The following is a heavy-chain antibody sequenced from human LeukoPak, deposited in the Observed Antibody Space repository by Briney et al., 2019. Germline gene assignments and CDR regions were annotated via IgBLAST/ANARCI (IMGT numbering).Heavy chain of an antibody. CDR3: ARGPSIAAARIDP. CDR1: GGSFSGYY. CDR2: INHSGST. V-gene: IGHV4-34*01. D-gene: IGHD6-13*01. Sequence: SETLSLTCAVYGGSFSGYYWSWIRQPPGKGLEWIGEINHSGSTNYNPSLKSRLTISVDPSKNQFSLKLSSVTAADTAVYYCARGPSIAAARIDPWGQGTLVTVSS. J-gene: IGHJ5*02.